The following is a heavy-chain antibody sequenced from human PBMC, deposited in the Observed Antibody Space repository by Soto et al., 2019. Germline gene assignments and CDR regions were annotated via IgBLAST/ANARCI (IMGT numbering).Heavy chain of an antibody. J-gene: IGHJ4*02. Sequence: QVQLVESGGGVVQPGRSLRLSCAASGFTFSSYAMHWVRQAPGKGLEWVAVISYDGSNKYYADSVKGRFTISRDNSKNTLYLQMNSLSAEDTAVYYCARDADYYGSGPCDYWGQGTLVTVSS. V-gene: IGHV3-30-3*01. CDR3: ARDADYYGSGPCDY. CDR2: ISYDGSNK. D-gene: IGHD3-10*01. CDR1: GFTFSSYA.